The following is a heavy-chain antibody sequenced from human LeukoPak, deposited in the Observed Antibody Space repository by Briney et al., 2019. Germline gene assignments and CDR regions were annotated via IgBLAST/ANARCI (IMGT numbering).Heavy chain of an antibody. CDR1: GGTFSSYA. V-gene: IGHV1-69*13. CDR2: IIPIFGTA. CDR3: ARGYCSSTSCYDGSYYYYMDV. D-gene: IGHD2-2*01. Sequence: GASVKVSCKASGGTFSSYAISWVRQAPGQGLEWMVGIIPIFGTANYAQKFQGRVTITADESTSTAYMELSSLRSEDTAVYYCARGYCSSTSCYDGSYYYYMDVWGKGTTVTVSS. J-gene: IGHJ6*03.